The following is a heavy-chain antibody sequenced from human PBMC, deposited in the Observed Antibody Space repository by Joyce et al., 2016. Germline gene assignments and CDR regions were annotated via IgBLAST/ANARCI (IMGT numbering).Heavy chain of an antibody. CDR3: VRGSSGSGTYAYFDY. J-gene: IGHJ4*02. CDR2: ISYDGDTK. D-gene: IGHD3-10*01. V-gene: IGHV3-30*03. Sequence: QVHLVESGGGVVQPGRSLRLSCAASGFTFRTFGMHWFRQAPGKGLEWVAVISYDGDTKYYADSVKGRFTISRDNSKNTLDLQMNSLSAEDTALYYCVRGSSGSGTYAYFDYWGQGTLVAVSS. CDR1: GFTFRTFG.